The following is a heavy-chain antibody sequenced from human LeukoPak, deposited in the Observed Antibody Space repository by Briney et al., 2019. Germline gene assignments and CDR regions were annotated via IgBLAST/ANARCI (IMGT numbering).Heavy chain of an antibody. V-gene: IGHV1-18*01. D-gene: IGHD6-13*01. J-gene: IGHJ4*02. CDR3: ASALAYSSSWYTFDY. Sequence: ASVKVSCKASGYTFTSYGISWVRQAPGQGLEWMGWISAYNGNTNYAQKLQGRVTMTTDTSTSTAYMGLRSLRSDDTAVYYCASALAYSSSWYTFDYWGQGTLVTVSS. CDR2: ISAYNGNT. CDR1: GYTFTSYG.